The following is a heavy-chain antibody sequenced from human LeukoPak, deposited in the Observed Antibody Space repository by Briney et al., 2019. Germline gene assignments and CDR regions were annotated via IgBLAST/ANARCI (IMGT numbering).Heavy chain of an antibody. CDR1: GYTFTSYG. V-gene: IGHV1-18*01. J-gene: IGHJ4*02. CDR3: ARGTITFGGVIVHVFDY. Sequence: ASVKVSCKASGYTFTSYGISWVRQAPGQGLEWMGWISAYNGNTNYAQKLQGRVTMTTDTSTSTAYMELGSLRSDDTAVYYCARGTITFGGVIVHVFDYWGQGTLVTVSS. CDR2: ISAYNGNT. D-gene: IGHD3-16*02.